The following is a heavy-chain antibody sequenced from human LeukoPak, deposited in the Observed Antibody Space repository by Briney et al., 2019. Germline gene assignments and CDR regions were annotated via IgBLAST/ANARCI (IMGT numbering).Heavy chain of an antibody. D-gene: IGHD4-4*01. J-gene: IGHJ4*02. CDR2: INHPRVT. CDR3: ARTVGRTASLSY. V-gene: IGHV4-34*01. Sequence: IGEINHPRVTTYSPSLKSRGTISIDTYRNQFSLTMHSLTAADTAVYYCARTVGRTASLSYWGQGTLVTVSS.